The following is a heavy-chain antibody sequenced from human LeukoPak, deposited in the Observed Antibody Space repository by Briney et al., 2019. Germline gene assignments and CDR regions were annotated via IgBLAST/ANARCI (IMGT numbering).Heavy chain of an antibody. CDR2: IKQDGSEK. Sequence: GGSLRLSCAASGFTFSRYWMSWVRQAPGKGLEWVANIKQDGSEKYYVDSVKGRFTISRDNAKNSLYLQMNSLRAEDTAVYYCARELYFGYWGQGTLVTVSS. CDR1: GFTFSRYW. J-gene: IGHJ4*02. V-gene: IGHV3-7*03. CDR3: ARELYFGY.